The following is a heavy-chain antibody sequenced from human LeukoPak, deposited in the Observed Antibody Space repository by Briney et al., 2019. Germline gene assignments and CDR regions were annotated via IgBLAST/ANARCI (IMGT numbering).Heavy chain of an antibody. CDR1: GFTFSSYA. J-gene: IGHJ4*02. V-gene: IGHV3-23*01. CDR2: ISGSGGST. Sequence: GGSLRLSCAASGFTFSSYAMSWVRQAPGKGLEWVSAISGSGGSTYYADSVKGRFTISRDNSKNTLYLQTNSLRAEDTAVYYCAKGLGYCSSTSCYIENFDYWGQGTLVTVSS. D-gene: IGHD2-2*02. CDR3: AKGLGYCSSTSCYIENFDY.